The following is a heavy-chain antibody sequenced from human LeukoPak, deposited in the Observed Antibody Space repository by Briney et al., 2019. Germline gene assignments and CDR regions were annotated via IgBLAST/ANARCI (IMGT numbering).Heavy chain of an antibody. V-gene: IGHV1-18*01. CDR3: TRESSPEWLLSLDFDY. D-gene: IGHD3-3*01. Sequence: ASVKVSCKASGYTFTSYGISWVRQAPGQGLEWMGWISAYNGNTNYAQKLQGRVTMTTDTSTSTAYMELRSLRSDDTAVYYCTRESSPEWLLSLDFDYWGQGTLVTVSS. CDR1: GYTFTSYG. CDR2: ISAYNGNT. J-gene: IGHJ4*02.